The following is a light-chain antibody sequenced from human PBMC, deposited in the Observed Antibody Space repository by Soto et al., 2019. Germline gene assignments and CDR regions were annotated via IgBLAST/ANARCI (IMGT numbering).Light chain of an antibody. J-gene: IGKJ1*01. CDR1: QSISSL. Sequence: DIQMTQSPSTLSASVGDRFTITFRSSQSISSLLAWYQQKPGKDPKLLIYRASSLESGVPSRFSGSGSGTEFTLTISSLQPDDFATYYCQQYTSYPWTFGQGTKVDI. CDR2: RAS. CDR3: QQYTSYPWT. V-gene: IGKV1-5*03.